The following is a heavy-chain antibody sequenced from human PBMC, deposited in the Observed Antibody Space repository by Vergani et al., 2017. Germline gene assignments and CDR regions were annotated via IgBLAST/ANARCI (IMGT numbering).Heavy chain of an antibody. CDR3: ARDRRYYYDSSGQMVLGY. CDR2: ISAYNGNT. J-gene: IGHJ4*02. V-gene: IGHV1-18*01. CDR1: GYTFTSYG. Sequence: QVQLVQSGAEVKKPGASVKVSCKASGYTFTSYGISWVRQAPGQGLEWMGWISAYNGNTNYAQKLQGRVTMTTDTSTSTAYMELRSLRSDDTAGYYCARDRRYYYDSSGQMVLGYWGQGTLVTVSS. D-gene: IGHD3-22*01.